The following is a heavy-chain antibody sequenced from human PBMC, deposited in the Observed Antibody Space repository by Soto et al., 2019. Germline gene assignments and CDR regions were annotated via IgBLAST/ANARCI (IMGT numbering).Heavy chain of an antibody. CDR1: GGTFSSYA. J-gene: IGHJ5*02. Sequence: QVQLVQSGAEVKKPGSSVKVSCKASGGTFSSYAISWVRQAPGQGLEWMGGIIPIFGTANYAQKFQGRVTITADESTSTAYMELSSLRSEDTAVYYCARGLVGGRYSYGSSLSWFDPWGQGTLVTVSS. D-gene: IGHD5-18*01. CDR2: IIPIFGTA. V-gene: IGHV1-69*01. CDR3: ARGLVGGRYSYGSSLSWFDP.